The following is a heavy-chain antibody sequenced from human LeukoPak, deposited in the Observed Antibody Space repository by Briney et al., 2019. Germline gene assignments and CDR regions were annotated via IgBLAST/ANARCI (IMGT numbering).Heavy chain of an antibody. V-gene: IGHV1-46*01. J-gene: IGHJ4*02. Sequence: ASVKVSCKASGYTFTSYYMHWVRQAPGQGLEWMGIINPSGGSTSYAQKFQGRVTMTRDTSTSAVYMELSSLRSEDTAVYYCARDRIAAAGRYYFDYGGQGTLVTVSS. D-gene: IGHD6-13*01. CDR2: INPSGGST. CDR1: GYTFTSYY. CDR3: ARDRIAAAGRYYFDY.